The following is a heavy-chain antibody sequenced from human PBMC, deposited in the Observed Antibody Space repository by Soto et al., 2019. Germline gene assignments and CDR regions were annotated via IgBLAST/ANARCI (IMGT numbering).Heavy chain of an antibody. CDR3: TRSAGSGGVMGGFDF. Sequence: QVQLVQSGAELKKPGSAVKVSCKASGGTFNMYAMNWVRQAPGQGPEWMGGTIPALETTNYAQKFQGRVTITVDESTKTAFLSLSILSADDTGVYYCTRSAGSGGVMGGFDFWGPVTLVGV. CDR1: GGTFNMYA. D-gene: IGHD3-16*01. J-gene: IGHJ4*02. CDR2: TIPALETT. V-gene: IGHV1-69*01.